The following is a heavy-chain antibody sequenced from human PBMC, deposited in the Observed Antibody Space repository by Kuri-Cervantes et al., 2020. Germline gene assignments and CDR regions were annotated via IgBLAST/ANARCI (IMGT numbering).Heavy chain of an antibody. D-gene: IGHD2-8*01. CDR3: ATEEWDY. Sequence: SVKVSCKASGGTFSSYAISWVRQAPGQGLEWMGGIIPIFGTANYAQKFQGRVTMTEDTSTDTAYMELSSLRSDDTAVYYCATEEWDYWGQGTLVTVSS. V-gene: IGHV1-69*06. CDR2: IIPIFGTA. CDR1: GGTFSSYA. J-gene: IGHJ4*02.